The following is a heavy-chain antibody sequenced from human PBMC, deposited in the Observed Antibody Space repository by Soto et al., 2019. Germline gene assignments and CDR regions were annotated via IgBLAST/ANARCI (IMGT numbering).Heavy chain of an antibody. V-gene: IGHV1-18*01. D-gene: IGHD5-18*01. CDR2: ISAYNGNT. CDR1: GYTFTSYA. Sequence: QVQLVQSGAEVKKPGASVKVSCKASGYTFTSYAISWLRQAPVQGLECTGWISAYNGNTNYAQKLQGRVNMTTETSTSTVYMELRSPLYDDTAVYCCARSGYSYVHGLWGRGTLVTVSS. CDR3: ARSGYSYVHGL. J-gene: IGHJ2*01.